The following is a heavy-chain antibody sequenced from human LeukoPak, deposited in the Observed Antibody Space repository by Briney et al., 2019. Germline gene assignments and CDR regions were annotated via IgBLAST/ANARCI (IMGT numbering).Heavy chain of an antibody. D-gene: IGHD3-10*01. Sequence: SETLSLTCAVYGGSFSGYYWSCIRQPPGKGLEWIGEINHSGRTNYNPSLKSRVTISVDTSKNQFSLKLSSVTAADTAVYYCARHWSGFGELSPPDYWGQGTLVTVSS. CDR2: INHSGRT. V-gene: IGHV4-34*01. CDR3: ARHWSGFGELSPPDY. J-gene: IGHJ4*02. CDR1: GGSFSGYY.